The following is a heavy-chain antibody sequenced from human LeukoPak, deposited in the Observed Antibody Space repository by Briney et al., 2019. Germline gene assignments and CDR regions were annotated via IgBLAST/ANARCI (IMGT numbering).Heavy chain of an antibody. CDR3: ARDLGSGRYLDF. Sequence: GRSLRLSCAASGFTLGVYGMHWVRQAPGKGLEWVAVIGHDSRHIAYRDSVKGRFTISRDNTKDALYLEIDSLSAEDTAVYYCARDLGSGRYLDFWGQGTLVTVSS. V-gene: IGHV3-33*01. D-gene: IGHD3-10*01. CDR2: IGHDSRHI. J-gene: IGHJ4*02. CDR1: GFTLGVYG.